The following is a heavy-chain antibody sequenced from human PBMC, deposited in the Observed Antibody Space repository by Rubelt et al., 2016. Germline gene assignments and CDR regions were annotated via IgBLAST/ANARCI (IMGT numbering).Heavy chain of an antibody. CDR3: ARESSDDVNCDY. V-gene: IGHV1-24*01. CDR1: GYTLTELS. Sequence: GYTLTELSMHWVRQAPGKGLEWMGGFDPEDGETIYAQKFQGRVTMTEDTSTDTAYMELSSLRSEDTAVYYRARESSDDVNCDYWGQGTLVTVSS. CDR2: FDPEDGET. J-gene: IGHJ4*02. D-gene: IGHD3-22*01.